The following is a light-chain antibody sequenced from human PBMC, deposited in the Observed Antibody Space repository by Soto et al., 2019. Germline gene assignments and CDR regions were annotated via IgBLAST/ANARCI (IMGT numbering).Light chain of an antibody. J-gene: IGKJ4*01. CDR2: KTS. V-gene: IGKV3-15*01. CDR3: QQYADWPLT. CDR1: RTIGTN. Sequence: IVMTQSPATVSVSPGESASLSCRASRTIGTNLGWYQQKPGQAPRLLISKTSTRATGVPARFSCSGSGTEFILTITSLQSEDIAVYYCQQYADWPLTFGGGTKVDI.